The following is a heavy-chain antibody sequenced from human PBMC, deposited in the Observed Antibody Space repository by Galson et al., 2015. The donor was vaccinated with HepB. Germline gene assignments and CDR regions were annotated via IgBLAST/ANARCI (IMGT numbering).Heavy chain of an antibody. CDR1: GFTFSSYS. V-gene: IGHV3-48*01. D-gene: IGHD5-12*01. CDR2: IGSSSSTI. Sequence: SLRLSCAASGFTFSSYSINWVRQAPGKGLEWVSYIGSSSSTIYYADSVKGRFTISRDNAKNSLSLQMNSLRAEDTAMYYCARVSWGGYDRWGQGTLVTVSS. CDR3: ARVSWGGYDR. J-gene: IGHJ4*02.